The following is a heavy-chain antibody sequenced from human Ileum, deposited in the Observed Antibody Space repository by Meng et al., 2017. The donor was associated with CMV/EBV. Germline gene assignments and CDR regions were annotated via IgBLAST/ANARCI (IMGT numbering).Heavy chain of an antibody. CDR1: GYSFTSHW. CDR3: ARTTTVTTFWFDL. Sequence: GESLKISCKGSGYSFTSHWIGWVRQMPGKGLEWMGIIYPGDPDTRYSPSFQGQVTISADKSISTAYLLWNSLKASDTAMYYCARTTTVTTFWFDLWGQGTLVTVSS. D-gene: IGHD4-11*01. CDR2: IYPGDPDT. J-gene: IGHJ5*02. V-gene: IGHV5-51*01.